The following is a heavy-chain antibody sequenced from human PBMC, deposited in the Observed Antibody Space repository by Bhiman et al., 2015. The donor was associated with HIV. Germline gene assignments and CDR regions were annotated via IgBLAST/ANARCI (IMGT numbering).Heavy chain of an antibody. CDR3: ARDAYGGNQIDAFDI. V-gene: IGHV3-48*03. CDR1: GFTFSSYE. J-gene: IGHJ3*02. Sequence: EVQLVESGGGLVQPGGSLRLSCAASGFTFSSYEMNWVRQAPGKGLEWVSYISSSGSTIYYADSVKGRFTISRDNAKNSLYLQMNSLRAEDTAVYYCARDAYGGNQIDAFDIWGQGTMVTVSS. D-gene: IGHD4-23*01. CDR2: ISSSGSTI.